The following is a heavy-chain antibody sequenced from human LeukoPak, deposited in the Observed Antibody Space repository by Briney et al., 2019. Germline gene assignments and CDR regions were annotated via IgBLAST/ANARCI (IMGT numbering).Heavy chain of an antibody. Sequence: PSQTLSLTCTVSGGSISSGDYYWTWIRQPPGEGLEWIGCIHYSGSMYYNPSLKSRITISVDTSKNQFSLKLRSVTAADTAVYYCAGVDTVMVDLEDSAFWGQGTLVTVSS. J-gene: IGHJ4*02. CDR2: IHYSGSM. V-gene: IGHV4-30-4*01. CDR3: AGVDTVMVDLEDSAF. CDR1: GGSISSGDYY. D-gene: IGHD5-18*01.